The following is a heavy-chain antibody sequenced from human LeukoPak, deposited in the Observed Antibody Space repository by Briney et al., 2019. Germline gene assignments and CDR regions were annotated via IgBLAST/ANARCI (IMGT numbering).Heavy chain of an antibody. J-gene: IGHJ5*02. V-gene: IGHV4-61*08. D-gene: IGHD3-10*01. Sequence: PSETLSLTCAVSGGSISSGGYSWSWIRQPPGKGLEWIGYIYYSGSTNYNPSLKSRVTISVDTSKNQFSLKLSSVTAADTAVYYCARIPYGSGPQGWFDPWGQGTLVTVSS. CDR1: GGSISSGGYS. CDR2: IYYSGST. CDR3: ARIPYGSGPQGWFDP.